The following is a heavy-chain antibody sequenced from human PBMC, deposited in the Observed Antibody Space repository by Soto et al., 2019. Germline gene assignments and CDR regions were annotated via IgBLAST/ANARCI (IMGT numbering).Heavy chain of an antibody. D-gene: IGHD6-6*01. CDR1: GYSFTSYW. CDR2: IYPGDSDT. Sequence: LKISCKGSGYSFTSYWIGWVRQMPGKGLEWMGIIYPGDSDTRYSPSFQGQVTISADKSISTAYLQWSSLKASDTAMYYCARGPYSSSYVANYYYGMDVWGQGTTVTVSS. J-gene: IGHJ6*02. V-gene: IGHV5-51*01. CDR3: ARGPYSSSYVANYYYGMDV.